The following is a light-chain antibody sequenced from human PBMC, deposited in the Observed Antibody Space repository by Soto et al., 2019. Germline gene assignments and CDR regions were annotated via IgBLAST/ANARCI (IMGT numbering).Light chain of an antibody. J-gene: IGKJ1*01. V-gene: IGKV3-20*01. CDR2: GAS. CDR3: EQYGMAPWT. Sequence: EIVLTQSPGTLSLSPGERATLSCRASQSVSSSYLAWYQKKPGQAPRLLIYGASSRATGIPDRFSGSGSGTDFTLTISRLEPEDFAVYYYEQYGMAPWTFGQGTEVEIK. CDR1: QSVSSSY.